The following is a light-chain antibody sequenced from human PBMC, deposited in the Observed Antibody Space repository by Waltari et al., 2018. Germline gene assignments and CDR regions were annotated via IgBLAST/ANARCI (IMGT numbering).Light chain of an antibody. Sequence: AIRLTQSPSSVSASAGDRVTITCRASQHIAGYLAWYQQKPGKAPKLLIFCASTLQRWVQSRFSGSGSGTDFTLTISYLQSEDFATYYCQHFYSYPQTFGQGTKVELK. CDR3: QHFYSYPQT. CDR1: QHIAGY. CDR2: CAS. V-gene: IGKV1-8*01. J-gene: IGKJ1*01.